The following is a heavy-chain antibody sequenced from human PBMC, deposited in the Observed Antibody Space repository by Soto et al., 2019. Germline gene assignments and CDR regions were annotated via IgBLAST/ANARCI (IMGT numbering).Heavy chain of an antibody. CDR1: GFTFSNYA. D-gene: IGHD5-18*01. CDR3: AKDIWGYSYGPSDY. V-gene: IGHV3-30*18. CDR2: MSYDGSKK. Sequence: GGSLRLSCAASGFTFSNYAMHWVRQAPGKGLEWVAGMSYDGSKKYYADSVKGRFTTSRDNSKNTVFLQMNSLRADDTALYYCAKDIWGYSYGPSDYWGQGTLVTVSS. J-gene: IGHJ4*02.